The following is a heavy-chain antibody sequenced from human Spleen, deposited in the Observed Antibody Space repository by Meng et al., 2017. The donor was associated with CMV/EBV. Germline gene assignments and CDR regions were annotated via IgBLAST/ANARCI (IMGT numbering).Heavy chain of an antibody. CDR2: IIPMLGIT. J-gene: IGHJ6*02. CDR1: GGNFRSYS. V-gene: IGHV1-69*02. CDR3: ARRRFGEDSYGMDV. D-gene: IGHD3-10*01. Sequence: SVKVSCKASGGNFRSYSLSWVRQAPGQGLEWMGRIIPMLGITSYAQKFQDRVTITADKSTSTAYMELSSLRSEDTAVYYCARRRFGEDSYGMDVWGQGTTVTVSS.